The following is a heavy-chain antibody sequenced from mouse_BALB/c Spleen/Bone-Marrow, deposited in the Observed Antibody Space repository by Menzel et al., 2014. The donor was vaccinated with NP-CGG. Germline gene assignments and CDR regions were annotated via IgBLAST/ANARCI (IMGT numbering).Heavy chain of an antibody. J-gene: IGHJ1*01. CDR2: INPSNGRI. CDR1: GYTFTSYW. CDR3: ARKYYGSSYVWYFDI. D-gene: IGHD1-1*01. V-gene: IGHV1S81*02. Sequence: QVQLKQSGAELVKPGASVKLSCKASGYTFTSYWMQWVKQRPGQGLEWIGEINPSNGRINYNEKFKSKATLTVDKSSSTAYMQLSSRTSEDSAVYYCARKYYGSSYVWYFDIGGAGTTVTVSS.